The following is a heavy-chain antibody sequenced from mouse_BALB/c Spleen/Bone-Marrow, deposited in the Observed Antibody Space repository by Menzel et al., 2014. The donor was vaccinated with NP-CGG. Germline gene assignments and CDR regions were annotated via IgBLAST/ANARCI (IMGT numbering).Heavy chain of an antibody. CDR2: IDPANDNT. V-gene: IGHV14-3*02. CDR1: GFNIKDTY. J-gene: IGHJ2*01. CDR3: ARDYGDY. Sequence: DVQLQESGAELVKPGASVKLSCTASGFNIKDTYIHWVEQRPEQGLEWIGRIDPANDNTKYDPKFQDKATITADTSSNTAFLQLSSLTTEDTAVYYCARDYGDYWDQGTTLTVSS. D-gene: IGHD1-1*01.